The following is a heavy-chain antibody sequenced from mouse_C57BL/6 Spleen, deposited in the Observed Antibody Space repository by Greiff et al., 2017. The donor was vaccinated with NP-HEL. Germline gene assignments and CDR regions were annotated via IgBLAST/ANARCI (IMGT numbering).Heavy chain of an antibody. J-gene: IGHJ2*01. V-gene: IGHV1-50*01. CDR1: GYTFTSYW. Sequence: QVQLQQPGAELVKPGASVKLSCKASGYTFTSYWMQWVKQRPGQGLEWIGEIDPSDSYTNYNQKFKGKATLTVDTSSSTAYMQLSSLTSEDSAVYYCARSRTGTGDYWGQGTTLTVSS. CDR2: IDPSDSYT. D-gene: IGHD4-1*01. CDR3: ARSRTGTGDY.